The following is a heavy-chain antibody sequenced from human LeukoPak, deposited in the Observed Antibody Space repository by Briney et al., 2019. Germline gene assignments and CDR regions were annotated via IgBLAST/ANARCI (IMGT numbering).Heavy chain of an antibody. D-gene: IGHD3-10*01. CDR3: ASPPMVRGVIIDY. Sequence: PGGSLRLSCAASGFTFSSYSMNWVRQAPGKGLEWVSSISSSSSYIYYADSVKARFTISRDNAKNSLYLQMNSLRAEDTAVYYCASPPMVRGVIIDYWGQGTLVAVSS. J-gene: IGHJ4*02. V-gene: IGHV3-21*01. CDR1: GFTFSSYS. CDR2: ISSSSSYI.